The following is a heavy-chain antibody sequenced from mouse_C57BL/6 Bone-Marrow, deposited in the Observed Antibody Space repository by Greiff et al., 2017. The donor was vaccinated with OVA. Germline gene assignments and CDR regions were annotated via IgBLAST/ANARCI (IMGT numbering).Heavy chain of an antibody. CDR1: GYTFTDYY. J-gene: IGHJ4*01. V-gene: IGHV1-26*01. D-gene: IGHD1-1*01. Sequence: VQLQQSGPELVKPGASVTISCQASGYTFTDYYMNWVKQSHGKSLEWIGDFTPHNGGPSYNPKFTGKATLTVDNSSSTAYMELRSLTSEDSAVYYCAFYGSSLYAMDYWGQGTSVTVSS. CDR3: AFYGSSLYAMDY. CDR2: FTPHNGGP.